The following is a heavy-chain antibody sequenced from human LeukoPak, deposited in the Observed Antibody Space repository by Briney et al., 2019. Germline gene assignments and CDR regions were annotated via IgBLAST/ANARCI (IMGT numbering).Heavy chain of an antibody. CDR2: ISYDGSNK. CDR1: GFTFSAYA. D-gene: IGHD1-26*01. J-gene: IGHJ3*02. Sequence: GGSLRLSCEASGFTFSAYAMTWFRKAPGKGLEWVAVISYDGSNKYYADSVKGRFTISRDNSKNTLYLQMNTLRAEDTAVYYCARVRIVGSTYDAFDIWGQGTMVTVSS. V-gene: IGHV3-30*03. CDR3: ARVRIVGSTYDAFDI.